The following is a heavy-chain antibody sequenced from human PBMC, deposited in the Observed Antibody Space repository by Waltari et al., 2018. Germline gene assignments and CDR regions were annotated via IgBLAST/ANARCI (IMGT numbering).Heavy chain of an antibody. CDR2: MNPNSGNT. J-gene: IGHJ4*02. V-gene: IGHV1-8*01. Sequence: QVQLVQSGAEVKKPGASVKVSCRASGYTFTSYDINWVRQATGQGLEWMGWMNPNSGNTDYAQKFQGRVTMTRNTSISTAYMELSSLRSEDTAVYYCARGYPFSFYGSGTYYIVYDYWGQGTLVTVSS. CDR1: GYTFTSYD. D-gene: IGHD3-10*01. CDR3: ARGYPFSFYGSGTYYIVYDY.